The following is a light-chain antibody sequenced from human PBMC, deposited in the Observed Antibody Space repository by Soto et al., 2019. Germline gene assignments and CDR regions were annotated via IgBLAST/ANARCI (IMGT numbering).Light chain of an antibody. J-gene: IGKJ4*01. CDR1: QRISSW. CDR3: QQRGLT. CDR2: DAS. V-gene: IGKV1-5*01. Sequence: DIQMTQSPSTLSASVGDRVTITCRASQRISSWLAWYQQKPGKAPKLLIYDASSLESGVPSRFSGSGSGTDFTLTISSLEPEDFAVYYCQQRGLTFGGGTNVDIK.